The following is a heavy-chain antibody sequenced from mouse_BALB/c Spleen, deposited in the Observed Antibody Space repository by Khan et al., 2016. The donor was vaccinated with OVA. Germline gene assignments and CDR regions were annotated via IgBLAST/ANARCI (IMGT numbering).Heavy chain of an antibody. Sequence: DVKLQESGPGLVKPSQSLSLTCTVTGYSITSGYGWNWIRQFPGNKLEWMGYISYSGSTNYNPSLKSRISITRDTSKNQFFLQLNSVTTEDTATYYCARTPRIKYWGQGTTLTVSS. V-gene: IGHV3-2*02. CDR1: GYSITSGYG. D-gene: IGHD2-10*02. CDR3: ARTPRIKY. J-gene: IGHJ2*01. CDR2: ISYSGST.